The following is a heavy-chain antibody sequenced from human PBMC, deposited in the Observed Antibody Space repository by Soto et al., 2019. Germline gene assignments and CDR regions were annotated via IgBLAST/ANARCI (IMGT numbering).Heavy chain of an antibody. V-gene: IGHV1-2*02. D-gene: IGHD6-13*01. CDR2: INPNSGGT. CDR1: GYTFTGYY. CDR3: ATHSSSWYKAFDY. Sequence: ASVKVSCKASGYTFTGYYMHWVRQAPGQGLEWMGGINPNSGGTNYAQKFQGRVTMTRDTSINTAYMELSSLRSEDTAVYYCATHSSSWYKAFDYWGQGTLVTVSS. J-gene: IGHJ4*02.